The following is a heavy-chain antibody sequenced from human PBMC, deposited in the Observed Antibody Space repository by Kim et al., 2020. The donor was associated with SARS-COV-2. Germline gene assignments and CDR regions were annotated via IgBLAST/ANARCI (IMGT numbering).Heavy chain of an antibody. V-gene: IGHV4-34*01. CDR2: INHSGST. CDR1: GGSFSGYY. CDR3: ARARQVGYCSGGSSATCYYYGMDV. J-gene: IGHJ6*02. D-gene: IGHD2-15*01. Sequence: SETLSLTCAVYGGSFSGYYWSWIRQPPGKGLEWIGEINHSGSTNYNPSLKSRVTISVDTSKNQFSLKLSSVTAADTAVYYCARARQVGYCSGGSSATCYYYGMDVWGQGTTVTVSS.